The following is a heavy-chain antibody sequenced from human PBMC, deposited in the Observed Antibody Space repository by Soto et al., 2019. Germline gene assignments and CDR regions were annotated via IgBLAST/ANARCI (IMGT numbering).Heavy chain of an antibody. CDR1: GFTFSSYA. Sequence: PGGSLRLSCAASGFTFSSYAMSWVRQAPEKGLEWVSAISGSGGSTYYADSVKGRFTVSGHNSKNTLYLQMNSLRAEDTAVYYCEKELEPSPYYYGMDVWGQGTTVTVPS. J-gene: IGHJ6*02. V-gene: IGHV3-23*01. CDR2: ISGSGGST. D-gene: IGHD1-1*01. CDR3: EKELEPSPYYYGMDV.